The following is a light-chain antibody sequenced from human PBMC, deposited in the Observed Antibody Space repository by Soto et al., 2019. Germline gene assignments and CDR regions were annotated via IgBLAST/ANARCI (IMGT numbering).Light chain of an antibody. CDR1: QSIASSY. Sequence: EIVLTQSPGTLSLSPGERATLSCRASQSIASSYLAWYQQKPGQPPRLLIYDASSRATGIPDRFSGSGSGTDFTLTISRLEPEDFAVYYCQQYEKSPSTFGQGTKVDIK. V-gene: IGKV3-20*01. CDR2: DAS. CDR3: QQYEKSPST. J-gene: IGKJ2*02.